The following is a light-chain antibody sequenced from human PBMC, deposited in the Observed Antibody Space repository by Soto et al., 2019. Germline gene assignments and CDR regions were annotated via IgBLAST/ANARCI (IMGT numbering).Light chain of an antibody. CDR2: GAS. Sequence: EIVMTQSPATLSVSPGERATLSCRASQTVGSKLAWYQQKPGQVPRLLIYGASTRATGIPARFSGSGSGTEFTLTISSLQSEDFAVYSCQQYNNWPRTFGQGTKVEIK. CDR3: QQYNNWPRT. J-gene: IGKJ1*01. CDR1: QTVGSK. V-gene: IGKV3-15*01.